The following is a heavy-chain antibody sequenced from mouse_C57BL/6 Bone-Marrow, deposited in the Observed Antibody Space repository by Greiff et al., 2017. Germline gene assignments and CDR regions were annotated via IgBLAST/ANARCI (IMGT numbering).Heavy chain of an antibody. V-gene: IGHV5-4*01. CDR2: ISDGGSYT. J-gene: IGHJ4*01. D-gene: IGHD2-1*01. Sequence: EVQVVESGGGLVKPGGSLKLSCAASGFTFSSYAMSWVRQTPEKRLEWVATISDGGSYTYYPDNVKGRFTISRDNAKNNLYLQMSHLKSEDTAMYYCARGGNPYYAMDYWGQGTSVTVSS. CDR3: ARGGNPYYAMDY. CDR1: GFTFSSYA.